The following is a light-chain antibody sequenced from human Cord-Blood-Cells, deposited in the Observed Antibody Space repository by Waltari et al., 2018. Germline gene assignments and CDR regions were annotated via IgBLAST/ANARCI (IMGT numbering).Light chain of an antibody. J-gene: IGKJ1*01. CDR1: QSVSSSY. Sequence: EIVLTQSPGTLSLSPGERATLSCRASQSVSSSYLAWYQQKPGEAPRRLIYGASSRATGIPDRFSGSGSGTDFTLTISRLEPEDFAVYYCQQYGSSWTFCQGTKVEIK. CDR3: QQYGSSWT. CDR2: GAS. V-gene: IGKV3-20*01.